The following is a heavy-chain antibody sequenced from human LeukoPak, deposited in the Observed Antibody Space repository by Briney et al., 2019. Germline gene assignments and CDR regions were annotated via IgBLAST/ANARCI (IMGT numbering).Heavy chain of an antibody. CDR1: GFTFSSYG. J-gene: IGHJ5*02. V-gene: IGHV3-33*01. D-gene: IGHD2-15*01. CDR3: ARRYCSGGTCYSFRGDWFDP. CDR2: IWDDGSKK. Sequence: GSLRLSCEASGFTFSSYGMHWVRQAPGKGLEWVAVIWDDGSKKYYADAVKGRFTISRDNSKNTLYLQMTSLRAEDTAVYYCARRYCSGGTCYSFRGDWFDPWGQGTLVTVSS.